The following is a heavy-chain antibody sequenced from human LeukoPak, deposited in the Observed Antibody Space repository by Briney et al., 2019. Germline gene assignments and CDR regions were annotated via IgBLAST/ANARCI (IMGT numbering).Heavy chain of an antibody. Sequence: PGGSLRLSCAASGFPISTNGMSWVRQAPGKGLEWIGEINHSGSTNYDPSLKSRVTISVDTSKNQFSLKLSSVTAADTAVYYCARAWYDYVWGSYRPFDYWGQGTLVTVSS. D-gene: IGHD3-16*02. V-gene: IGHV4-34*01. CDR2: INHSGST. CDR1: GFPISTNG. CDR3: ARAWYDYVWGSYRPFDY. J-gene: IGHJ4*02.